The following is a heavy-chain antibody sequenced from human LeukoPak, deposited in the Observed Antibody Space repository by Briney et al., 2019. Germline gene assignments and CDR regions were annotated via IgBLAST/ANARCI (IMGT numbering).Heavy chain of an antibody. J-gene: IGHJ5*02. CDR2: INSDGSST. CDR1: GLTFSSYW. CDR3: ARWVGVTSGRWFDP. D-gene: IGHD3-10*01. Sequence: PGGSLRLSCAASGLTFSSYWMHWVRQAPGKGLVWVSRINSDGSSTSYADSVKGRFTISRDNAKNTLYLQMNSLRAEDTAVYYCARWVGVTSGRWFDPWGQGTLVTVSS. V-gene: IGHV3-74*01.